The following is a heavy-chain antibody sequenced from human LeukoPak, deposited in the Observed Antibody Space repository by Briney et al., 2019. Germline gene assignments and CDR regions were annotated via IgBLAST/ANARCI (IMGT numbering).Heavy chain of an antibody. Sequence: SETLSLTCAVYGGSFSGYYWSWIRQPPGKGLEWIGEINHSGSTNYNPSLKSRVTISVDTSKNQFSLKLSSVTAADTAVYYCARGYYDSSGYLDYWGQGTLVTVSS. CDR2: INHSGST. CDR3: ARGYYDSSGYLDY. D-gene: IGHD3-22*01. V-gene: IGHV4-34*01. J-gene: IGHJ4*02. CDR1: GGSFSGYY.